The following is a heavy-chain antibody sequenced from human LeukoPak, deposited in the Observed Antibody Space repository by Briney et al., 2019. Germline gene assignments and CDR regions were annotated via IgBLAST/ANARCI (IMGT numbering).Heavy chain of an antibody. J-gene: IGHJ4*02. Sequence: GGSLRLSCAASGFTFSSYAMRWVRQAPGKGLEWVAVISYDGSNKYYADSVKGRFTISRDNSKNTLYLQMNSLRAEDTAVYYCARERSGWYFFLFDYWGQGTLVTVSS. CDR1: GFTFSSYA. V-gene: IGHV3-30*01. CDR3: ARERSGWYFFLFDY. D-gene: IGHD6-19*01. CDR2: ISYDGSNK.